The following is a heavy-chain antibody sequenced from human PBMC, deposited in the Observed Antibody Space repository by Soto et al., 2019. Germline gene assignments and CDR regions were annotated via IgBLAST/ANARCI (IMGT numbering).Heavy chain of an antibody. CDR2: INHSGST. J-gene: IGHJ4*02. V-gene: IGHV4-34*01. CDR3: ARVSQYCSGGSCYSGIDY. CDR1: GGSFSGYY. D-gene: IGHD2-15*01. Sequence: PSETLSLTCAVYGGSFSGYYWSWIRQPPGKGLEWIGEINHSGSTNYNPSLKSRVTISVDTSKNQFSLKLNSVTAADTAVYYCARVSQYCSGGSCYSGIDYWGQGTLVTVSS.